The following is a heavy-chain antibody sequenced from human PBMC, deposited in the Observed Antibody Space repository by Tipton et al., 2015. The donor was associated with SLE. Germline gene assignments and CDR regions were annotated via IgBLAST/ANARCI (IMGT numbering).Heavy chain of an antibody. Sequence: SLRLSCAASGFTFSSYEMNWVRQAPGKGLEWVSYISSSGSTIYYADSVKGRFTISRDNAKNSLYVQMNSLRAEDTAAYYCAIGGNSGAFDTWGQETMVTIS. V-gene: IGHV3-48*03. J-gene: IGHJ3*02. CDR1: GFTFSSYE. CDR3: AIGGNSGAFDT. CDR2: ISSSGSTI. D-gene: IGHD4-23*01.